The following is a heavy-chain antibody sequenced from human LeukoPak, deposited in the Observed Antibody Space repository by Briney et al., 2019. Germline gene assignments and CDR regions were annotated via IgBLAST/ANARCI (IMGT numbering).Heavy chain of an antibody. CDR1: GFTFSSYA. D-gene: IGHD6-19*01. Sequence: GRSLRLSCAASGFTFSSYAMHWVRQAPGKGLEWVAVISYDGSNKYYADSVRGRFTISRDNSKNTLYLQMNSLRAEDTAVYYCARSLRQWLGSVTTSFDYWGQGTLVTVSS. V-gene: IGHV3-30*04. CDR3: ARSLRQWLGSVTTSFDY. CDR2: ISYDGSNK. J-gene: IGHJ4*02.